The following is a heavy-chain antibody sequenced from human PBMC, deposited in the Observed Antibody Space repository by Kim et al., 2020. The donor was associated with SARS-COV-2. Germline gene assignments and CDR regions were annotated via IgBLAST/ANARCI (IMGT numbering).Heavy chain of an antibody. CDR2: GNT. J-gene: IGHJ4*02. V-gene: IGHV1-3*01. Sequence: GNTKYSQKFQGRVTITSDTSASTAYMELSSLRSEDTAVYYCASLGLGEPRWGQGTLVTVSS. D-gene: IGHD3-16*01. CDR3: ASLGLGEPR.